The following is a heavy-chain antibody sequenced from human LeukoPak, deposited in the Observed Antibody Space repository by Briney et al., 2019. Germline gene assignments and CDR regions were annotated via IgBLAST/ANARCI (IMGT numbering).Heavy chain of an antibody. CDR2: IKQDGSEK. Sequence: GESLRLSCAASGFTFGSYWMSWVRQAPGKGLEWVANIKQDGSEKYYVDSVKGRFTISRDNAKNSLYLQMNSLRAEDTAVYYCARAKSLFDSWGQGTLVTVSS. CDR3: ARAKSLFDS. V-gene: IGHV3-7*03. J-gene: IGHJ4*02. CDR1: GFTFGSYW. D-gene: IGHD3-10*01.